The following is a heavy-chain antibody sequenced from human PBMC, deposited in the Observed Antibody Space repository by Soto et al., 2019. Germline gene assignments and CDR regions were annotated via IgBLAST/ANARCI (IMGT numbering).Heavy chain of an antibody. V-gene: IGHV3-33*01. Sequence: QVQLVESGGGVVQAGRSLRLSCAASGFTFSSYGMHWVRQAPGKGLEWVAVIRYDGSNKYYADSVKGRFTISRDNSKNMFYLQMNSLRDEDTAVYYCARYTSGWEFDLWGQGTMVTVSS. CDR3: ARYTSGWEFDL. D-gene: IGHD6-19*01. J-gene: IGHJ4*02. CDR1: GFTFSSYG. CDR2: IRYDGSNK.